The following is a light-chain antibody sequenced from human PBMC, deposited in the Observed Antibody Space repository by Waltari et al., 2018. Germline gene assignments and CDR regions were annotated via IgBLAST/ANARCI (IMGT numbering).Light chain of an antibody. CDR3: QQYDISPLT. V-gene: IGKV3-20*01. CDR2: GAS. Sequence: IVLTQSPDTLSLSPGERATLSCRASQTVRTTYLAWYQQKPGQAPTLVIHGASSRATGIPDRFSGSGSGTDFSLTISSLEPEDFAVYYCQQYDISPLTFGGGTKVEIK. CDR1: QTVRTTY. J-gene: IGKJ4*01.